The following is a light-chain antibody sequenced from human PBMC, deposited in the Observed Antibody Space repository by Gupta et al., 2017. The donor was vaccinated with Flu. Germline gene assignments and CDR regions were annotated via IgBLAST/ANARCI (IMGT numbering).Light chain of an antibody. CDR3: QQYGRAPFT. V-gene: IGKV3-20*01. Sequence: ELVLTQSPGTLSSSPGERATLSCRASQSFSSAHLAWYQQKPGQAPRLLIYAASSRATGIPDRFSGSGSGTDFTLTISRLEPEDFAVYYCQQYGRAPFTFGHGTKVDVK. CDR1: QSFSSAH. CDR2: AAS. J-gene: IGKJ3*01.